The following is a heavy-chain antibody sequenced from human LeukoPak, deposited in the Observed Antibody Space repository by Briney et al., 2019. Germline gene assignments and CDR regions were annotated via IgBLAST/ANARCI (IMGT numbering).Heavy chain of an antibody. CDR2: ITWNRDNI. D-gene: IGHD3-22*01. V-gene: IGHV3-9*01. J-gene: IGHJ6*02. CDR3: AKDLSSAITSALVLDV. CDR1: GFTFDDYA. Sequence: GRSLRLSCAASGFTFDDYAMHWVRQAPGKGLEWVSGITWNRDNIGYGDSVKGRFTISRDNVKNVLYLQMTSLRPEDTALYYCAKDLSSAITSALVLDVWGQGTTVIVSS.